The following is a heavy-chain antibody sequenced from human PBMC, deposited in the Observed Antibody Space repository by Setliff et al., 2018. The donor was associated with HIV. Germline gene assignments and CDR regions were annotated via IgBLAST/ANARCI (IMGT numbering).Heavy chain of an antibody. J-gene: IGHJ4*01. D-gene: IGHD1-26*01. V-gene: IGHV3-23*01. CDR2: ISGSGDKT. Sequence: GGSLRLSCAASGFTFNTYAMSWVRQAPGKGLESVSAISGSGDKTYYADSVKGRSTISRDNSKNTLYLQMNSLRAEDTAIYYCAKDRAGSGGSYALGFWGHGTLVTVSS. CDR1: GFTFNTYA. CDR3: AKDRAGSGGSYALGF.